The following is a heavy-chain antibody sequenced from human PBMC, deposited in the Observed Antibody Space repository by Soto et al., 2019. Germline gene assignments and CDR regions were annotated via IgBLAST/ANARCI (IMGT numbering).Heavy chain of an antibody. J-gene: IGHJ6*02. CDR1: CGSISTGDYY. CDR3: ARDSRTMSEIYYYYGMDV. Sequence: SETLSLTCPVSCGSISTGDYYWSWIRQPPGKGLEWIGYIYYSGSTYYNPSLKSRVTISVDTSKNQFSLKLSSVTAADTAVYYCARDSRTMSEIYYYYGMDVWGQGTTVTVSS. V-gene: IGHV4-30-4*01. D-gene: IGHD3-3*01. CDR2: IYYSGST.